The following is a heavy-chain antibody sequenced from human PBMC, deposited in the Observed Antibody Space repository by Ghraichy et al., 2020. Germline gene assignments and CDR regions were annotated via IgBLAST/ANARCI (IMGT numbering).Heavy chain of an antibody. J-gene: IGHJ5*02. D-gene: IGHD1-26*01. CDR1: GGSISSGGYS. CDR2: IYHSGST. CDR3: ARVSGEWGNWFDP. Sequence: SETLSLTCAVSGGSISSGGYSWSWIRQPPGKGLEWIGYIYHSGSTYYNPSLKSRVTISVDRSKNQFSLKLSSVTAADTAVYYCARVSGEWGNWFDPWGQGTLVTVSS. V-gene: IGHV4-30-2*01.